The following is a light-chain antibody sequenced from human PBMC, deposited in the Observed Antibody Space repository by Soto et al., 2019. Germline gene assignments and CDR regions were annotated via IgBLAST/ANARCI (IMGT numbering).Light chain of an antibody. V-gene: IGLV2-14*01. CDR3: SSDTSSST. CDR1: SSDVGGYNY. J-gene: IGLJ2*01. Sequence: QSALTQPASVSGSPGQSITISCTGTSSDVGGYNYVSWYQQHPGKAPKLMIYEVSHRPSGVSNRFSGSKSGNTASLTISGLQAEDEADYSCSSDTSSSTFGGGTKLTVL. CDR2: EVS.